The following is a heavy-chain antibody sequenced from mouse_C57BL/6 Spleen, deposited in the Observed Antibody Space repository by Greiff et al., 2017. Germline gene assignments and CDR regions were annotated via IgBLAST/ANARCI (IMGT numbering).Heavy chain of an antibody. V-gene: IGHV14-2*01. CDR3: AKGDYDGYYQYAMDY. CDR1: DFHIKAYY. CDR2: IDPEVGDT. D-gene: IGHD2-3*01. Sequence: ELRLQQSGAELVKLGASVKLSCPPSDFHIKAYYLPWLKQRTEQGLGWIGRIDPEVGDTKYAPQFQGKGTIPADTSSNTACLQFSSLTSEDTAIYYGAKGDYDGYYQYAMDYWGQGTSVTVSS. J-gene: IGHJ4*01.